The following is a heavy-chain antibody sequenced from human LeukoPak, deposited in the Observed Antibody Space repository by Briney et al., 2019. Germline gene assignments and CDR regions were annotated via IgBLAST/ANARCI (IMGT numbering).Heavy chain of an antibody. CDR2: ISYDGSNK. V-gene: IGHV3-30-3*01. CDR1: GFTFSSYA. CDR3: ARDPYSSSWSYGMDV. J-gene: IGHJ6*02. Sequence: GRSLRLSCAASGFTFSSYAMHWVRQAPGKGLEWGAVISYDGSNKYYADSVKGRFTISRDNAHISFYLQMNSLRAEDTAVYYCARDPYSSSWSYGMDVWGQGTAVTVSS. D-gene: IGHD6-13*01.